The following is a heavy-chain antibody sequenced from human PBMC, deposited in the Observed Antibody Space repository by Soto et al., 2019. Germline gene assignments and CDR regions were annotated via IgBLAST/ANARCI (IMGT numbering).Heavy chain of an antibody. J-gene: IGHJ3*02. D-gene: IGHD1-26*01. V-gene: IGHV1-69*12. CDR1: GGTFSSYA. CDR3: ARIVGATTRHAFDI. Sequence: QVQLVQSGAEVKKPGSSVKVSCKASGGTFSSYAISWVRQAPGQGLEWMGGIIPIFGTANYAQKFQGRVTITADESTSTAYMELSSLRSEDTAVYYCARIVGATTRHAFDIWGQGPMVTVSS. CDR2: IIPIFGTA.